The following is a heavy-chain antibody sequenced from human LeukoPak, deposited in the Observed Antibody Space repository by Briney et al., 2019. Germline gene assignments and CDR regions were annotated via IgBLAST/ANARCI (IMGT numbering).Heavy chain of an antibody. CDR2: IYTSGST. J-gene: IGHJ3*02. CDR3: AREMDLGSYYYDSSGYPDAFDI. CDR1: GGSISSNSYS. D-gene: IGHD3-22*01. V-gene: IGHV4-61*02. Sequence: PSETLSITCTVSGGSISSNSYSWGWIRQPAGKGLEWIGRIYTSGSTNYNPSLKSRVTMSVDTSKNQFSLKLSSVTAADTAVYYCAREMDLGSYYYDSSGYPDAFDIWGQGTMVTVSS.